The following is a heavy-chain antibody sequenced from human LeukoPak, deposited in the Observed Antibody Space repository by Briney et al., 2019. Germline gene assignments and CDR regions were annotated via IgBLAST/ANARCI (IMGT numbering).Heavy chain of an antibody. J-gene: IGHJ6*02. CDR3: TRSPSTKVHYYYGMDV. CDR1: GGSISSYY. CDR2: IYTSGST. D-gene: IGHD5/OR15-5a*01. Sequence: ASETLSLTCTVSGGSISSYYWGWIRQPAGKGLEWIGRIYTSGSTNYNPSLKSRVTMSVDTSKNQFSLKLSSVTAADTAVYYCTRSPSTKVHYYYGMDVWGQGTTVTVSS. V-gene: IGHV4-4*07.